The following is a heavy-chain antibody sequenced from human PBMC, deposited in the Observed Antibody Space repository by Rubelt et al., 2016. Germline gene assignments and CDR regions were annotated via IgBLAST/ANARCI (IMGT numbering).Heavy chain of an antibody. CDR3: ARDPYYDFWSGYYGGMDV. V-gene: IGHV3-7*01. CDR1: TFSSYW. Sequence: TFSSYWMSWVRQAPGKGLEWVANIKQDGSEKYYVDSVKGRFTISRDNAKNSLYLQMNSLRAEDTAVYYCARDPYYDFWSGYYGGMDVWGQGTTVTVSS. D-gene: IGHD3-3*01. J-gene: IGHJ6*02. CDR2: IKQDGSEK.